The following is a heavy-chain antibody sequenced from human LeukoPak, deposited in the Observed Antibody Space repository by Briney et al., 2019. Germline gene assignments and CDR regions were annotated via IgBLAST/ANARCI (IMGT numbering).Heavy chain of an antibody. D-gene: IGHD3-16*02. V-gene: IGHV3-74*01. CDR1: GFTFSSYW. CDR3: ARDRFTYFPFDH. J-gene: IGHJ4*02. Sequence: PGGSLRLSCAASGFTFSSYWMHWVRQAPGKGLVWVSRINTDGSSTSYADSVKGRFTISRDNAKNTLYLQMNSLRAEDTAVYYCARDRFTYFPFDHWGQGTLVTVSS. CDR2: INTDGSST.